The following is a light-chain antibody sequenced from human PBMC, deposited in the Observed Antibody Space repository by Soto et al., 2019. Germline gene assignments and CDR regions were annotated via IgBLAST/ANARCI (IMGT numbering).Light chain of an antibody. CDR2: KAS. CDR3: QQYISYSSNSWT. CDR1: QSISIC. J-gene: IGKJ1*01. Sequence: DIQMTQSPATLSASVGDRVTITCRASQSISICLAWYQQKPGKAPKLLIYKASSLESGVPSRFSGSGSGTEFTLTISSLQPDDFATYYCQQYISYSSNSWTFGQGTKVEFK. V-gene: IGKV1-5*03.